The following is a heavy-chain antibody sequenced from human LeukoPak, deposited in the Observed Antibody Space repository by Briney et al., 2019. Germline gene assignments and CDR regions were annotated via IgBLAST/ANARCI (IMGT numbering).Heavy chain of an antibody. J-gene: IGHJ4*02. V-gene: IGHV3-30*04. CDR1: VFTFSSYA. D-gene: IGHD1-26*01. Sequence: PGGSLRLSCAASVFTFSSYAMHWVRQAPGKGLEWVAVISYDGSNKYYADSVKGRFTISRDNSKNTPYLQMDRLRAEDTAVYYCASLIEGQKVGATLTGFDYWGQGTLVTVSS. CDR2: ISYDGSNK. CDR3: ASLIEGQKVGATLTGFDY.